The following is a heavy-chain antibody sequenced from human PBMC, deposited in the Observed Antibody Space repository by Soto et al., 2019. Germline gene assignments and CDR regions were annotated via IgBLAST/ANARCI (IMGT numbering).Heavy chain of an antibody. J-gene: IGHJ5*02. V-gene: IGHV4-31*03. CDR3: ARSGYYRRVDP. CDR1: GGSLSSGGYH. Sequence: SETLSLTCTVSGGSLSSGGYHWNWIRQHPGKGLECIGYIYYSGSTYYNPSLKSRVTISLDTSKNQFSLKLSSVTAADTAVYYCARSGYYRRVDPWGQGTLVTVSS. CDR2: IYYSGST. D-gene: IGHD1-26*01.